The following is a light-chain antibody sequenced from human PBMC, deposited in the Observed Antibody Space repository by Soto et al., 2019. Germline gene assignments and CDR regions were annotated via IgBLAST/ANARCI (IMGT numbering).Light chain of an antibody. J-gene: IGKJ1*01. CDR1: QTISSNY. Sequence: EIVLTQSPGTLSLSPGERATLSCRATQTISSNYLAWYRQKPGQAPKLLIHGATTRATGIPDRFSGSGSGTDFPLTISRLEPEDFAVYYCQLYGSSPKTFGQGTKVEF. CDR2: GAT. V-gene: IGKV3-20*01. CDR3: QLYGSSPKT.